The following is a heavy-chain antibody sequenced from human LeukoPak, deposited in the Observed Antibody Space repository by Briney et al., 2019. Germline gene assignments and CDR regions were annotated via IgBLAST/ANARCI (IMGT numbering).Heavy chain of an antibody. CDR2: IYTSGST. CDR1: GGSISSYY. D-gene: IGHD3-22*01. J-gene: IGHJ4*02. CDR3: ARDPYTDYYYDSSGYSYFDY. Sequence: ASETLSLTCTVSGGSISSYYWSWIRQPAGKGLEWIGRIYTSGSTNYNPSLKSRVTMSVDTSKNQFSLKLSSVTAADTAVYYCARDPYTDYYYDSSGYSYFDYWGQGTLVTVSS. V-gene: IGHV4-4*07.